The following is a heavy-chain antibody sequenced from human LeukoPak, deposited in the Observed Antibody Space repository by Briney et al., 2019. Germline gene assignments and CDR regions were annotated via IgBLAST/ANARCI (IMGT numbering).Heavy chain of an antibody. CDR2: INPNSGGT. D-gene: IGHD7-27*01. CDR1: GYTXTGYF. CDR3: ARDNWGNDY. Sequence: ASVKVSCKASGYTXTGYFMHWVRQAPGQGLEWMGWINPNSGGTNYAQDFQGRVTMTRDTSISTAYMELSSLTCDDTAVYYCARDNWGNDYWGQGTLVTVSS. V-gene: IGHV1-2*02. J-gene: IGHJ4*02.